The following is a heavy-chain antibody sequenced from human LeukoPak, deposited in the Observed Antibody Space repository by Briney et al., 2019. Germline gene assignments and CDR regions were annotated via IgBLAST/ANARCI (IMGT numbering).Heavy chain of an antibody. V-gene: IGHV1-3*01. D-gene: IGHD6-13*01. CDR3: AREKWAAAAGTPLGGNWFDP. CDR2: INAGNGNT. Sequence: ASVKVSRKASGYTFTSYAMHWVRQAPGQRLEWMGWINAGNGNTKYSQKFQGRVTMTRDTSTSTVYMELSSLRSEDTAVYYCAREKWAAAAGTPLGGNWFDPWGQGTLVTVSS. CDR1: GYTFTSYA. J-gene: IGHJ5*02.